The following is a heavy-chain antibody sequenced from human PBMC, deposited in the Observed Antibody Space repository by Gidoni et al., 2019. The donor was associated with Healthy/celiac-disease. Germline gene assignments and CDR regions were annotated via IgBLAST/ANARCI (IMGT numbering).Heavy chain of an antibody. Sequence: QVQLVQSGAEVKKPGASVKVSCQVSGYTLTELSMHWVRQAPGKGLEWMGGFDPEDGETIYAQKFQGRVTMTEDTSTDTAYMELSSLRSEDTAVYYCATGVRMIAAAGMGGWFDPWGQGTLVTVSS. CDR3: ATGVRMIAAAGMGGWFDP. CDR2: FDPEDGET. J-gene: IGHJ5*02. CDR1: GYTLTELS. D-gene: IGHD6-13*01. V-gene: IGHV1-24*01.